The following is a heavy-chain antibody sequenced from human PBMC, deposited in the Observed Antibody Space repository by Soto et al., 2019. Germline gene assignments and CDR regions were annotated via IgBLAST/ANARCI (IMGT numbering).Heavy chain of an antibody. Sequence: SETPSLTCSVSGGSITSGYWTWIRQPPGKGLEWIGYIYQGGSITYNPSLKSRVIISVDTANNHFSVRLNSVTAADTAVYYCAIGLIAGSHYAGGWYDFDSWGQGTQVTVSS. CDR2: IYQGGSI. CDR3: AIGLIAGSHYAGGWYDFDS. J-gene: IGHJ4*02. CDR1: GGSITSGY. D-gene: IGHD6-19*01. V-gene: IGHV4-59*12.